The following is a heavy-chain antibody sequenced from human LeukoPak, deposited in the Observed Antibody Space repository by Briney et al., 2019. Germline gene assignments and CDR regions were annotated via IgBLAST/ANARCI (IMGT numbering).Heavy chain of an antibody. CDR1: GFTFSSFG. D-gene: IGHD1-1*01. J-gene: IGHJ4*02. V-gene: IGHV3-33*06. Sequence: GGSLRLSCGTSGFTFSSFGMHWLRKAPGKGLEWVAIIWYDGSDKYYSDSVKGRFTISRDNSKNTLYLQMNSLRAEDTAVYYCAKDWGTTGTTGWLFDNWGQGTLVIVSS. CDR2: IWYDGSDK. CDR3: AKDWGTTGTTGWLFDN.